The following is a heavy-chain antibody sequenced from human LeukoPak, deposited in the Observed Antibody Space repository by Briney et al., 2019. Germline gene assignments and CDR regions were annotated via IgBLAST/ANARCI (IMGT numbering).Heavy chain of an antibody. CDR1: GFTFNNYA. V-gene: IGHV3-23*01. Sequence: GGSLRLSCAASGFTFNNYAMSWVRQAPGRGLEWVSTISGSGDNTYYADSVKGRFTISRDNSKNTLYLQMNSLRAEDTAVYYCANDFDYWGQGTLVTVSS. J-gene: IGHJ4*02. CDR2: ISGSGDNT. CDR3: ANDFDY.